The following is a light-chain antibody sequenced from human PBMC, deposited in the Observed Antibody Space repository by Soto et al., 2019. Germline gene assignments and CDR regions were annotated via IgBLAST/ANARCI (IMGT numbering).Light chain of an antibody. CDR2: NNN. CDR1: SSNIGSTT. J-gene: IGLJ1*01. CDR3: SAWDDSLNAYV. V-gene: IGLV1-44*01. Sequence: QPVLTQPPSASGTPGQRVTISCSGSSSNIGSTTVNWYQQLPGTAPKLLIYNNNQRPSGVPDRFSGSKSGTSASLAIRGLQSEDEADYHCSAWDDSLNAYVFGTGTKLTVL.